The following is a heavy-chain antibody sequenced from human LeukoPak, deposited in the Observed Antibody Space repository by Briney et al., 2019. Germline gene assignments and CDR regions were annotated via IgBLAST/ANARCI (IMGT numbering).Heavy chain of an antibody. D-gene: IGHD3-3*01. CDR1: GYTFTSYA. J-gene: IGHJ6*02. CDR2: INAGNGNT. CDR3: ARDLVLRVDFWSGCTPTYGMDV. V-gene: IGHV1-3*01. Sequence: ASVKVSCKASGYTFTSYAMHWVRQAPGQRLEWMGWINAGNGNTKYSQKFQGRVTITRDTSASTAYMELSSLRSEDTAVYYCARDLVLRVDFWSGCTPTYGMDVWGQGTTVTVSS.